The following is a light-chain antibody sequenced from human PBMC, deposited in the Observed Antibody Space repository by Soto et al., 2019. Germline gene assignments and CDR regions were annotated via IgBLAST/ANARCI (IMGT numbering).Light chain of an antibody. CDR1: TGAVATGHY. Sequence: QAVVTQEPSLTVSPGGTVTLTCGSSTGAVATGHYAYWFQSKPGRAPRPLIYDTSNKFSWTPARFSGSLLGGKAALTLSGAQPEDEADYSCVRYIGGYVFGTGTKVTVL. CDR3: VRYIGGYV. CDR2: DTS. V-gene: IGLV7-46*01. J-gene: IGLJ1*01.